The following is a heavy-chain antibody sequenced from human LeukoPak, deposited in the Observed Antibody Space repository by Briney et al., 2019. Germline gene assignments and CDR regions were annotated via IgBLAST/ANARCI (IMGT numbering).Heavy chain of an antibody. J-gene: IGHJ4*02. Sequence: GGSLRLSCAASGFTFSNYAMSWVRQAPGKGREWVSGISGSGTSTYYADSVKGRFTISRDNSKNTLYLQMNSLRAEDTAVYYCASRNYYDSSGYYYYYFDYWGQGILVTVSS. D-gene: IGHD3-22*01. CDR2: ISGSGTST. CDR3: ASRNYYDSSGYYYYYFDY. CDR1: GFTFSNYA. V-gene: IGHV3-23*01.